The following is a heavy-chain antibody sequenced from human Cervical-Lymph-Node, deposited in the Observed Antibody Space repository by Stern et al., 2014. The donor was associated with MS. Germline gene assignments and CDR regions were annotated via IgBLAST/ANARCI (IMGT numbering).Heavy chain of an antibody. J-gene: IGHJ5*02. CDR1: GGSITSYY. Sequence: QLQLQESGPGLVKPSKTLYLTCTVSGGSITSYYWSWIRQSPGKGLEWIGNIHHSVNFIYNPSLKSRVTISVDTSKSQFSLKLTSVSAADTAVYHCATLPGSWGQGTLVTVSS. CDR3: ATLPGS. V-gene: IGHV4-59*12. CDR2: IHHSVNF.